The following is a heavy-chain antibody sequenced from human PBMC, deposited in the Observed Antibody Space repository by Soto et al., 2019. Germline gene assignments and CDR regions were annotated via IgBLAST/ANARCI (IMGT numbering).Heavy chain of an antibody. V-gene: IGHV4-34*01. CDR3: ARRAGVTTLSHPTYGIDL. CDR1: GGSFSGYY. J-gene: IGHJ1*01. D-gene: IGHD4-17*01. CDR2: INHSGST. Sequence: SETLSLTCAVYGGSFSGYYWSWIRQPPGKGLEWIGEINHSGSTNYNPSLKSRVAISVDTSKNQFSLKLSSVTAADTAVYYCARRAGVTTLSHPTYGIDLWGQRTLVPAPQ.